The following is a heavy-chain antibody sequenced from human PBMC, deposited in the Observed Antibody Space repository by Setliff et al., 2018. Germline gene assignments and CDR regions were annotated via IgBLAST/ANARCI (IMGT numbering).Heavy chain of an antibody. CDR1: GDSLTRSSSW. Sequence: SETLSLTCSVFGDSLTRSSSWWGWIRQPAGKGLEWIGNIYSSGTTKYNPSLKSRATISVDTSKRQFSLNLLSVTAADTAVYYCARMSRYSEFWSGYAEDYYSSYIDVWGTGATVTVSS. V-gene: IGHV4-61*05. D-gene: IGHD3-3*01. CDR3: ARMSRYSEFWSGYAEDYYSSYIDV. J-gene: IGHJ6*03. CDR2: IYSSGTT.